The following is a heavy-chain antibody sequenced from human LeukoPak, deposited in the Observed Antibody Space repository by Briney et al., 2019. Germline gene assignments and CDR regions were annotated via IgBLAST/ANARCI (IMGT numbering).Heavy chain of an antibody. V-gene: IGHV3-33*01. CDR3: ARGSYYVAGDFDY. D-gene: IGHD1-26*01. J-gene: IGHJ4*02. Sequence: GGSLRLSCAASGFTFSSYGMHWVRQAPGKGLEWVAAIWYDGSNKYYADSVKGRFTISRDNAKNSLYLQMNSLRAEDTAVYYCARGSYYVAGDFDYWGQGTLVTVSS. CDR1: GFTFSSYG. CDR2: IWYDGSNK.